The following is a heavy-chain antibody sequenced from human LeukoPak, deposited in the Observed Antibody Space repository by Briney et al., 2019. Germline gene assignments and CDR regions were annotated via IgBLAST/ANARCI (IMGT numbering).Heavy chain of an antibody. CDR3: ARVPAPGDYGDLFDY. V-gene: IGHV3-64*01. CDR1: GFTFSSHA. D-gene: IGHD4/OR15-4a*01. J-gene: IGHJ4*02. Sequence: GGSLRLSCAASGFTFSSHAMHWVRQAPRKGLEFVSAIISNGVTTYYANSVKGRFTISRDNSKNTLYLQMGGLRAGDMAVYYCARVPAPGDYGDLFDYWGQGTLVTVSS. CDR2: IISNGVTT.